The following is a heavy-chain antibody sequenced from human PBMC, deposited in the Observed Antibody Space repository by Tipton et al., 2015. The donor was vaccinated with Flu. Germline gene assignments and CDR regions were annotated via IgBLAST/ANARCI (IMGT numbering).Heavy chain of an antibody. J-gene: IGHJ4*02. D-gene: IGHD3-10*01. CDR2: IYSSGST. CDR3: ARGSGSGTFVIFDF. V-gene: IGHV4-4*07. Sequence: TLSLTCTVSGGSLSSFYWSWIRQPAGKGLEYIGRIYSSGSTNYNPSFKSRVSMSVDTSKNQFSLNLSSVTAADTAVYYCARGSGSGTFVIFDFWGQGTLVTVSP. CDR1: GGSLSSFY.